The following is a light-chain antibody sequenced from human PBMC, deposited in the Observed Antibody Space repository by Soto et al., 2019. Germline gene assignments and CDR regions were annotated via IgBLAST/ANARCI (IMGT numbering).Light chain of an antibody. CDR3: SSYATSSVV. CDR1: SSDVGAYNH. CDR2: DVN. V-gene: IGLV2-14*03. J-gene: IGLJ2*01. Sequence: QSALTQPASVSGSPGQSIAISCTGTSSDVGAYNHVSWYQQHPGKAPKLMIYDVNSRPSGVSDRFSGSKSGNTASLTISGLQAEDEADYYCSSYATSSVVFGGGTKPTVL.